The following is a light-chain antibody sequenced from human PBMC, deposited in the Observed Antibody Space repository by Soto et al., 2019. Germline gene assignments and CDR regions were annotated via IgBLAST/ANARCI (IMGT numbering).Light chain of an antibody. J-gene: IGLJ2*01. CDR1: SNDVGAFEY. CDR2: EIF. Sequence: SALTQPASVSASPGQSISISCSGTSNDVGAFEYVSWYQQHPGKAPKLMIFEIFNRPSGISNRFSGSKSGNTASLTISGLQAEDEAYYYCSSYTTDNTHVFGGGTKVTVL. CDR3: SSYTTDNTHV. V-gene: IGLV2-14*01.